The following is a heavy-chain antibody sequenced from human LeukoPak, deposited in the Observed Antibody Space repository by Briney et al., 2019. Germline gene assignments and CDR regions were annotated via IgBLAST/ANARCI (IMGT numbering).Heavy chain of an antibody. CDR2: INPNSGGT. Sequence: ASVKVSCKASGYTFTGYYMHWVRQAPGQGLEWMGWINPNSGGTNYAQKFQGRVTMTRDTSISTAYMELSRLRSDDTAVYYCARDGDYGGNSVRPDYWGQGTLVTVSS. V-gene: IGHV1-2*02. CDR1: GYTFTGYY. D-gene: IGHD4-23*01. J-gene: IGHJ4*02. CDR3: ARDGDYGGNSVRPDY.